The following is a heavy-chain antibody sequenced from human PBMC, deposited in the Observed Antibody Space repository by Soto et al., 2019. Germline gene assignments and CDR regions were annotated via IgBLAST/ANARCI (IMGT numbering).Heavy chain of an antibody. J-gene: IGHJ4*02. CDR2: INAGNGNT. Sequence: GASVKVSCKASGYNFGTYAIHWVRQAPGQRLEWMGWINAGNGNTKYSQKFQGTLTLTRDTSSRTAYMELNSLRSEDTAVYYCAISYHHGSGSYYNQPLDYWGQGTLVTVSS. V-gene: IGHV1-3*01. D-gene: IGHD3-10*01. CDR3: AISYHHGSGSYYNQPLDY. CDR1: GYNFGTYA.